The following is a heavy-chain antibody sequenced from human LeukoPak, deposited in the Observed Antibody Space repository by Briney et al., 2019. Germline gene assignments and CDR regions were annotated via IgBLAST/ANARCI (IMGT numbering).Heavy chain of an antibody. CDR3: AKDRPNWPKNDAFDI. CDR2: ISSSSSYI. D-gene: IGHD7-27*01. CDR1: GFTFSSYS. Sequence: GGSLRLSCAASGFTFSSYSMNWVRQAPGKGLEWVSSISSSSSYIYYADSVKGRFTISRDNAKNSLYLQMNSLRAEDAAVYYCAKDRPNWPKNDAFDIWGQGTMVTVSS. V-gene: IGHV3-21*04. J-gene: IGHJ3*02.